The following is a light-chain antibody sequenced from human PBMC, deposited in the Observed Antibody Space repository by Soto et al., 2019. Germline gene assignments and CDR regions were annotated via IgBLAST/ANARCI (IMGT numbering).Light chain of an antibody. V-gene: IGLV2-14*01. Sequence: QSVLTQPDSVSGSPGQSITISCTGTSSDVGGYNYVSWYQQHPGKAPKLMIYEVSNRPSGVSNRFSGSKSGNTASLTISGLQAEDEADYYCSSYTSSSTYVFGTGTKVTVL. J-gene: IGLJ1*01. CDR3: SSYTSSSTYV. CDR1: SSDVGGYNY. CDR2: EVS.